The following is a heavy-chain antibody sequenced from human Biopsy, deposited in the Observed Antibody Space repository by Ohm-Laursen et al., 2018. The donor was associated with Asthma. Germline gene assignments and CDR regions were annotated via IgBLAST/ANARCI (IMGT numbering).Heavy chain of an antibody. CDR3: ARAVDYSHYYGIDV. V-gene: IGHV1-18*01. CDR2: ISVYNGNT. CDR1: GYTFNSAG. J-gene: IGHJ6*02. D-gene: IGHD3-10*01. Sequence: SSVTVSCKTSGYTFNSAGITWARQAPGQGLEWMGLISVYNGNTKVAQKLQDRVTMITDTSTSTAYMELRSLRSDDTAVYFCARAVDYSHYYGIDVWGQGTTVTVS.